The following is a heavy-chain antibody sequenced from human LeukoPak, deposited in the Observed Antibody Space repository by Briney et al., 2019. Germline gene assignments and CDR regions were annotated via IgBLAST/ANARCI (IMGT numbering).Heavy chain of an antibody. J-gene: IGHJ4*02. CDR1: GYSISSGYY. CDR3: ASAHAAAGNLAFDY. V-gene: IGHV4-38-2*01. Sequence: SETLSLTCAVSGYSISSGYYWGWIRQPPGKGLEWIGSIYHSGSTYYNPSLKSRVTISVDTSKNQFSLKLSSVTAADTAVYYCASAHAAAGNLAFDYWGQGTLVTVSS. D-gene: IGHD6-13*01. CDR2: IYHSGST.